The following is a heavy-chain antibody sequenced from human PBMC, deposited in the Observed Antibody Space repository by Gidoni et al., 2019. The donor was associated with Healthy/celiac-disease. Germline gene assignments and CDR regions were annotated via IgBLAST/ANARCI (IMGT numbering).Heavy chain of an antibody. Sequence: EVQLVESGGGLVKPGGSLRLACAASGFTFSTAWMSWVRHAPGKWLEWVGRIKSKTYGGTTDYAAPVKDRFTISRDDSKNTLYLQMNSLKTEDTAVYYCTTDPRYYDSSGYLLTLDYWGQGTLVTVSS. J-gene: IGHJ4*02. CDR3: TTDPRYYDSSGYLLTLDY. V-gene: IGHV3-15*01. CDR1: GFTFSTAW. D-gene: IGHD3-22*01. CDR2: IKSKTYGGTT.